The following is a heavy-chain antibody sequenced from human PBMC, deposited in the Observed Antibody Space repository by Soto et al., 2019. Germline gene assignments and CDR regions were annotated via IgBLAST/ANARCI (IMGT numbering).Heavy chain of an antibody. V-gene: IGHV1-46*01. J-gene: IGHJ4*02. CDR3: ARGSIPSGATNRRFDY. CDR1: GYTFTSYY. CDR2: INPIGGST. D-gene: IGHD2-2*01. Sequence: QVQLVQSGAEVKKPGASVKVSCKASGYTFTSYYMHWVRQAPGQGLEWMGIINPIGGSTSYAQKFQGRVTRTRDTPPSTLYMELGSMRSEDTAVYYCARGSIPSGATNRRFDYWGQGTLVTVSS.